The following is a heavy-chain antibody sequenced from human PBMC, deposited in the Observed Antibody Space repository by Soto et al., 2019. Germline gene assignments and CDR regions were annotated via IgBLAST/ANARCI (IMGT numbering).Heavy chain of an antibody. D-gene: IGHD1-26*01. CDR2: ISASAVGT. CDR1: GFSFSNHA. Sequence: EVQLLDSGGGLVQPGGPLRLSCAASGFSFSNHAMSWVRQAPGKGLEWVSTISASAVGTYYADSVKGRFIISRDSSRNTLYLQMNSLRAEDTAVYYCVRRTGGATSNIWFDYWGQGTLVTVSS. J-gene: IGHJ4*02. CDR3: VRRTGGATSNIWFDY. V-gene: IGHV3-23*01.